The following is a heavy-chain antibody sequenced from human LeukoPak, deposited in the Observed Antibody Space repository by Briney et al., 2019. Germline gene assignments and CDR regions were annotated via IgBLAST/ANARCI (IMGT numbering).Heavy chain of an antibody. CDR3: ATKYYDFWSGYYNGIDYYMDV. V-gene: IGHV1-2*02. Sequence: ASVKVSCKASGYTFTGYYMHWVRQAPGQGLEWMGWINPNSGGTNYAQKFQGRVTMTRDTSISTAYMELSRLRSDDTAVYYCATKYYDFWSGYYNGIDYYMDVWGKGTTVTVSS. D-gene: IGHD3-3*01. CDR1: GYTFTGYY. CDR2: INPNSGGT. J-gene: IGHJ6*03.